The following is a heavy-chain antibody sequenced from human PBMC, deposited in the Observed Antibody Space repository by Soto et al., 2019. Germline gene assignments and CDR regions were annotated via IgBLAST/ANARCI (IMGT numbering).Heavy chain of an antibody. Sequence: ASVKVSCKASGYTFTSYDINWVRQATGQRLEWMGWINAGNGNTKYSQKLQGRVTITRDTSASTAYMELSSLRSEDTAVYYCARGVAGPLHWFDPWGQGTLVTVSS. V-gene: IGHV1-3*01. CDR3: ARGVAGPLHWFDP. J-gene: IGHJ5*02. CDR1: GYTFTSYD. CDR2: INAGNGNT. D-gene: IGHD6-19*01.